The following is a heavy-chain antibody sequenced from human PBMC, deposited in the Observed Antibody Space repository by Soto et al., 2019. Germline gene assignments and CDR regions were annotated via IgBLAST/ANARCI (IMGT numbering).Heavy chain of an antibody. Sequence: QVQLVQSGAEVKKPGSSVKVSCKASGGTFSSYTISWVRQAPGQGLEWMGRIIPILGIANYAQKFQGRVTITADKSTSTAYMELSSLRSEDTAVYYCAREDIVVVPAAMQPRDYYYYYMDVWGKGTTVTVSS. V-gene: IGHV1-69*08. CDR2: IIPILGIA. J-gene: IGHJ6*03. CDR3: AREDIVVVPAAMQPRDYYYYYMDV. D-gene: IGHD2-2*01. CDR1: GGTFSSYT.